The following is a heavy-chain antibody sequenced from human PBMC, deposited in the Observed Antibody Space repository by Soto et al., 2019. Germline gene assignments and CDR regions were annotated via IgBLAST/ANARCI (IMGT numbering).Heavy chain of an antibody. D-gene: IGHD3-10*01. CDR2: ISAYNGNT. V-gene: IGHV1-18*01. CDR1: GYTFTSYG. CDR3: ARAYGWGSYVVRYYYYYGMDV. J-gene: IGHJ6*02. Sequence: QVQLVQSGAEVKKPGASVKVSCKASGYTFTSYGISWVRHAPGQGLEWMGWISAYNGNTNYAQKLQGRVTMTTDTSTSTAYMELRSLRSDDTAVYYCARAYGWGSYVVRYYYYYGMDVWGQGTTVTVSS.